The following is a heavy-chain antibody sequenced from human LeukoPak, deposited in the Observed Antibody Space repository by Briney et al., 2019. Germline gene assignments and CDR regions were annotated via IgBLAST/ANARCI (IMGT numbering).Heavy chain of an antibody. CDR3: AKGGYSGSYYGGFDY. J-gene: IGHJ4*02. V-gene: IGHV3-73*01. D-gene: IGHD1-26*01. CDR2: IRSKANSYAT. Sequence: GGSLRLSCAASGFTFSGSAMHWVRQASGKGLEWVGRIRSKANSYATAYAASVKGRFTISRDNSKNTLYLQMNSLRAEDTAVYYCAKGGYSGSYYGGFDYWGQGTLVTVSS. CDR1: GFTFSGSA.